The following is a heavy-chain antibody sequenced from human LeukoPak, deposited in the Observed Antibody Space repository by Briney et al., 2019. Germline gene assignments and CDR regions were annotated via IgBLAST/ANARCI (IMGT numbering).Heavy chain of an antibody. CDR2: IYSSGIT. V-gene: IGHV4-4*07. J-gene: IGHJ5*02. CDR1: GGSISGYF. D-gene: IGHD3-22*01. CDR3: ARQESYYDSSGYPMNWFDP. Sequence: SETLSLTCSVPGGSISGYFWNWIRQPAGKGLEWIGRIYSSGITNYNPSLKSRVTMSVDTSKNQCSLKLSSVTAADTAVYYCARQESYYDSSGYPMNWFDPWGQGTLVTVSS.